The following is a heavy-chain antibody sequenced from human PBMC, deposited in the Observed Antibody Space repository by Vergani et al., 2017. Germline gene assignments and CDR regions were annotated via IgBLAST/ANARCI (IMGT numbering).Heavy chain of an antibody. CDR3: ATDLYSSSWRYEPNTNSFDY. D-gene: IGHD6-13*01. V-gene: IGHV1-69*06. CDR1: GGTFSSYA. J-gene: IGHJ4*02. Sequence: QVQLVQSGAEVKKPGSSVKVSCKASGGTFSSYAISWVRQAPGQGLEWMGRIIPIFGTANYTQKFQGSVTITADKSTDTAYMELSSLRSEETAVYYCATDLYSSSWRYEPNTNSFDYWGQGTLVTVSS. CDR2: IIPIFGTA.